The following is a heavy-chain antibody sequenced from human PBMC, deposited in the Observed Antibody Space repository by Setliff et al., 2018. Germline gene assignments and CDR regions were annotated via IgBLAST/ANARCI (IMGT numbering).Heavy chain of an antibody. CDR3: ARRGYYYGWGDSNAFDI. J-gene: IGHJ3*02. Sequence: ETLSLTCTVSGGSISTSSYWGWIRQPPGKGLEWIGSIYYSGTTYYNPSLKSRVTISVDTPKNQFSLKLSSVTAADTAVYYCARRGYYYGWGDSNAFDIWGQGTMVTVSS. V-gene: IGHV4-39*01. CDR2: IYYSGTT. D-gene: IGHD3-10*01. CDR1: GGSISTSSY.